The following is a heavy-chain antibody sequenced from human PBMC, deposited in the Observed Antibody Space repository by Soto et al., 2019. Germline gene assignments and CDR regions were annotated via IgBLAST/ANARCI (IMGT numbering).Heavy chain of an antibody. J-gene: IGHJ3*02. Sequence: GGSLRLSCEASGFSLGSYWMSWVRQAPGKGLEWVANIKPDGSAKTYVDSVKGRFTISRDNAKNSLYLQMNNLRAEDTAVYFCVTEGVPAALDAFDIWGQGTLVTVSS. CDR1: GFSLGSYW. D-gene: IGHD2-2*01. CDR3: VTEGVPAALDAFDI. V-gene: IGHV3-7*01. CDR2: IKPDGSAK.